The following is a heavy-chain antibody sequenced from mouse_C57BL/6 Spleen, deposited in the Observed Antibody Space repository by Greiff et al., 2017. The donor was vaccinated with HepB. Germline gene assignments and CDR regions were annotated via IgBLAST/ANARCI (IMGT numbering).Heavy chain of an antibody. J-gene: IGHJ1*03. D-gene: IGHD2-3*01. CDR3: AREGYDGYGWYFDV. V-gene: IGHV5-2*01. CDR2: INSDGGST. Sequence: EVKLVESGGGLVQPGESLKLSCESNEYEFPSHDMSWVRKTPEKRLELVAAINSDGGSTYYPDTMERRFIISRDNTKKTLYLQMSSLRSEDTALYYCAREGYDGYGWYFDVWGTGTTVTVSS. CDR1: EYEFPSHD.